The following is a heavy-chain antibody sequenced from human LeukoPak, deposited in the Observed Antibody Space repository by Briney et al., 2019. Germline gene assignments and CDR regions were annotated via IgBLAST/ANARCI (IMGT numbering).Heavy chain of an antibody. J-gene: IGHJ1*01. Sequence: PGGSLRLSCAASGFTFSSYWMSWVRQAPGKGLEWVANIKQDGNEKYYVDSVKGRFTISRDNAKNSLYLQMNSLRAEDTAVYYCARDREQWLVPDEYFQHWGQGTLVTVSS. CDR3: ARDREQWLVPDEYFQH. D-gene: IGHD6-19*01. CDR2: IKQDGNEK. CDR1: GFTFSSYW. V-gene: IGHV3-7*01.